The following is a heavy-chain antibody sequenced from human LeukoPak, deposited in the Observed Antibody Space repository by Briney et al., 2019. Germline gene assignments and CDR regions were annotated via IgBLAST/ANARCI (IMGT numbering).Heavy chain of an antibody. CDR2: IYYSGST. CDR1: GGSISSSSYY. CDR3: ARDGSGMDV. Sequence: SETLSLTCTVSGGSISSSSYYWGWIRQPPGKGLEWIGSIYYSGSTYYNPSLKSRVTISVDTSKNQFSLKLSSVTAADTAVYYCARDGSGMDVWGQGTTVTVSS. D-gene: IGHD1-26*01. V-gene: IGHV4-39*07. J-gene: IGHJ6*02.